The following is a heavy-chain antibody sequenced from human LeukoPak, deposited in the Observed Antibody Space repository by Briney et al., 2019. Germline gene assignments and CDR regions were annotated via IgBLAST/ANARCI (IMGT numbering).Heavy chain of an antibody. CDR2: ISSSSSYI. CDR1: GFTFDDYA. Sequence: GGSLRLSCAASGFTFDDYAMHWVRQAPGKGLEWVSSISSSSSYIYYADSVKGRFTISRDNAKNSLYLQMNSLRAEDTAVYYCARQSSVVTLPDAFDIWGQGTMVTVSS. V-gene: IGHV3-21*01. J-gene: IGHJ3*02. D-gene: IGHD4-23*01. CDR3: ARQSSVVTLPDAFDI.